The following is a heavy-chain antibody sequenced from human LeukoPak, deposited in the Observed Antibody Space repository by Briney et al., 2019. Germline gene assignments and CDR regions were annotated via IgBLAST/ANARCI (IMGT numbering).Heavy chain of an antibody. J-gene: IGHJ5*02. CDR1: GGSISSYY. D-gene: IGHD3-10*01. Sequence: SETLSLTCTVSGGSISSYYWSWLRQPPGKGLEWIGYIYYSGSTNYNPSLKSRVTISVDTSKNQFSLKLSSVTAADTAVYYCARGGYYGSGNDFRFDPWGQGTLVTASS. CDR2: IYYSGST. CDR3: ARGGYYGSGNDFRFDP. V-gene: IGHV4-59*01.